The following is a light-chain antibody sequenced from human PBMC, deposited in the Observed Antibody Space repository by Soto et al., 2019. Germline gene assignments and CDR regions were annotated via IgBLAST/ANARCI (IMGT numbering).Light chain of an antibody. CDR1: SSDIGGYNY. CDR2: GVS. V-gene: IGLV2-14*01. J-gene: IGLJ1*01. Sequence: QSALTQPASVSGSPGQSITISCTGTSSDIGGYNYVSWYQQHPGKAPKLMIYGVSNRPSGVSGRFFGSKSGNTASLTISGLQPEDEADYYCSSYAGSYTFVFGTGTKLTVL. CDR3: SSYAGSYTFV.